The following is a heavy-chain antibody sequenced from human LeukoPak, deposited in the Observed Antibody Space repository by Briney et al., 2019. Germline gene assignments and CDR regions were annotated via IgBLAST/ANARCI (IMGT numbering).Heavy chain of an antibody. V-gene: IGHV3-30*02. J-gene: IGHJ4*02. CDR2: LRKDATYS. CDR1: GFPFSSYG. D-gene: IGHD1-26*01. CDR3: ASGGPTRGTLDH. Sequence: GRSLRLSCAASGFPFSSYGMYWVRQTPNKRLQWVAYLRKDATYSNYADSVRGRFTISRDNSTNTLDLQMSSLRVEDTALYYCASGGPTRGTLDHWGQGTLVTVSS.